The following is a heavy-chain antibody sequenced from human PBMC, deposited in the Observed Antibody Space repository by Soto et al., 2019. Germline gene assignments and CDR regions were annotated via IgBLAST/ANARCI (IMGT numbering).Heavy chain of an antibody. Sequence: GASVKVSCKPSGGTFSSYAISWVRQAPGQGLEWMGGIIPIFGTANYAQKFQGRVTITADEYTSTAYMELSSLRSEDTAVYYCARARKIDSYYDFWSGPVTLYGMDVWGQGTTVTVSS. J-gene: IGHJ6*02. V-gene: IGHV1-69*13. D-gene: IGHD3-3*01. CDR1: GGTFSSYA. CDR3: ARARKIDSYYDFWSGPVTLYGMDV. CDR2: IIPIFGTA.